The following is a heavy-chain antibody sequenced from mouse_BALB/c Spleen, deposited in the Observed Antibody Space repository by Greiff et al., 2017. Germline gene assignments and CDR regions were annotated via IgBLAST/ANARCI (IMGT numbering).Heavy chain of an antibody. CDR1: GYTFTDYE. J-gene: IGHJ1*01. Sequence: QVQLKESGAELVRPGASVTLSCKASGYTFTDYEMHWVKQTPVHGLEWIGAIDPETGGTAYNQKFKGKATLTADKSSSTAYMELRSLTSEDSAVYYCTRNGRYFDVWGAGTTVTVSS. V-gene: IGHV1-15*01. CDR2: IDPETGGT. CDR3: TRNGRYFDV.